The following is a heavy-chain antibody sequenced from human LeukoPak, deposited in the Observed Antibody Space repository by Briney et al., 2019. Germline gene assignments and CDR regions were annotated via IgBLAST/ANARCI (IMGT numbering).Heavy chain of an antibody. CDR1: GFTFSSYS. CDR2: ISSSRSSI. Sequence: GRSLRLSCAASGFTFSSYSMSWVRQAPGKGLEWVSSISSSRSSIYYADSVKGRFTISRDNSKNSLYLQMNSLTAEDSAVYYCASRRASTRPFDYWRQGTLVTVSS. J-gene: IGHJ4*02. CDR3: ASRRASTRPFDY. V-gene: IGHV3-21*01.